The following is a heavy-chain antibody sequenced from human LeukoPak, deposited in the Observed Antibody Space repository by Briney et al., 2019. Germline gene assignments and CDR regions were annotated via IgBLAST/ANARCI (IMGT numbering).Heavy chain of an antibody. CDR1: GGSISSYY. V-gene: IGHV4-4*07. Sequence: PSETLSLTCTVSGGSISSYYWSWIRQPAGKGLEWIGRIYTSGSTNYNPSLKSRVTMSVDTSKNQFSLKLSSVTAADTAVYYCARDDYSNSGHAFDIWGQGTMVTVSS. CDR3: ARDDYSNSGHAFDI. CDR2: IYTSGST. D-gene: IGHD4-11*01. J-gene: IGHJ3*02.